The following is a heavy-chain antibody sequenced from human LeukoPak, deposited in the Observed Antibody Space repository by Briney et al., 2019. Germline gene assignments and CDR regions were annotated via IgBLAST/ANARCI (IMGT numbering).Heavy chain of an antibody. J-gene: IGHJ6*02. V-gene: IGHV3-21*04. D-gene: IGHD5-12*01. CDR1: GFTFSTYN. CDR2: ISSSSSSGSYK. CDR3: AKAQYGFDPYYYYYGMDV. Sequence: GGSLRLSCVGSGFTFSTYNMHWVRQAPGKGLEWVSTISSSSSSGSYKYYADSVKGRFTISRDNAKNSLYLQMNSLRAEDTALYYCAKAQYGFDPYYYYYGMDVWGQGTTVTVSS.